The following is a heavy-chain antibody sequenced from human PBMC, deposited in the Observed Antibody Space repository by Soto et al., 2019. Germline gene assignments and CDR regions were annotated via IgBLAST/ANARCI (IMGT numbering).Heavy chain of an antibody. V-gene: IGHV3-33*01. CDR2: IWYDGSNK. D-gene: IGHD3-3*01. J-gene: IGHJ6*02. CDR1: GFTFSSYG. CDR3: ARDRYTYYDFWSGYYSPYYYGMDV. Sequence: QVQLVESGGGVVQPGRSLRLSCAASGFTFSSYGMHWVRQAPGKGLEWVAVIWYDGSNKYYADSVKGRFTISRDNSKNTLYLQMNSLRAEDTAVYYCARDRYTYYDFWSGYYSPYYYGMDVWGQGTTVTVSS.